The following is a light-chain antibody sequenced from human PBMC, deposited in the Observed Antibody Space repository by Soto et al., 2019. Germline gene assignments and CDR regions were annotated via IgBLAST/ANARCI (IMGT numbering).Light chain of an antibody. V-gene: IGLV2-14*01. CDR1: SSDVGGYNY. J-gene: IGLJ3*02. CDR3: SSYTSINTWV. Sequence: QYALTQPASVSGSPGQSITISCTGTSSDVGGYNYVSWYQQHPGKAPKLMIYEVSNRPSGVSNRFSGSKSGNTASLTISGLQAEDEADYYCSSYTSINTWVFGGGTKVTFL. CDR2: EVS.